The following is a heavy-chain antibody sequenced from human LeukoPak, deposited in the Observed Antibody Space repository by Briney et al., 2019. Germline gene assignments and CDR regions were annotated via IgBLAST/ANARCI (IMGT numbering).Heavy chain of an antibody. CDR3: ARVTTVTRRYYYYYMDV. D-gene: IGHD4-17*01. V-gene: IGHV1-46*01. J-gene: IGHJ6*03. Sequence: ASVKVSCKASGYTFTSYYMHWVRQAPGQGLEWMGIINPSGGSTSYAQKFQGRVTMTRDTSTSTVYMELSSLRSEDTAVYYCARVTTVTRRYYYYYMDVWGKGTTVTVSS. CDR1: GYTFTSYY. CDR2: INPSGGST.